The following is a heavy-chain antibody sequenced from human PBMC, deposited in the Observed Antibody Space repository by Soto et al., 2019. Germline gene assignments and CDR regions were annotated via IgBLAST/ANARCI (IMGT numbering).Heavy chain of an antibody. D-gene: IGHD3-16*01. Sequence: QVQLVESRGGVVQPRRSLRLSCAASGFIFTYYIVHWVRQAPGKGLEWVASVSYDGSKKHYADSVKGRFSISRDNSKNTVYLQMNSLRTEDTAVYYCASDKGLLFDCNFDSLGQGTLVTVSS. CDR3: ASDKGLLFDCNFDS. J-gene: IGHJ4*02. CDR2: VSYDGSKK. V-gene: IGHV3-30*01. CDR1: GFIFTYYI.